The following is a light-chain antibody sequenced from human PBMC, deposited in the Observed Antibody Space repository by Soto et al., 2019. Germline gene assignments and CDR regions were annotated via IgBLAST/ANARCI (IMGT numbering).Light chain of an antibody. CDR2: GAS. J-gene: IGKJ1*01. V-gene: IGKV3-20*01. CDR3: QQSGSPPRT. Sequence: EILCILTTSTLSLSPGERATLSCRASQSFTSNYLAWYQQKPGQAPRLLIYGASSRATGIPDRFSGSGSGTDFTLTISRLEAEDFVVYCCQQSGSPPRTFCQGTKVDIK. CDR1: QSFTSNY.